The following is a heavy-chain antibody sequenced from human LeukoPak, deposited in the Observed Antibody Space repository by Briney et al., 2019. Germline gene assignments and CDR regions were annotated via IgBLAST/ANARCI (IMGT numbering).Heavy chain of an antibody. CDR3: ARAPDYGDYVGYFDF. CDR1: GFVFSTYG. V-gene: IGHV3-33*01. J-gene: IGHJ4*02. Sequence: GGSLRLSCAASGFVFSTYGIHRVRQAPGKGLEWVAGIWYDGTTKYYADSVKGRFTISRDNSKNTVSLQMDSLRAEDTAVYSCARAPDYGDYVGYFDFWGQGAQVTVSS. CDR2: IWYDGTTK. D-gene: IGHD4-17*01.